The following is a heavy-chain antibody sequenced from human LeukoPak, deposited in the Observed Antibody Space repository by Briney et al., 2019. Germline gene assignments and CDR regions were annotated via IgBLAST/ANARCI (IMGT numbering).Heavy chain of an antibody. V-gene: IGHV3-74*01. CDR1: EFSVSSKY. J-gene: IGHJ4*02. Sequence: PGGSLRLSCAASEFSVSSKYMSWVRQAPGKGLVWVSRINTDGRSTSYVDSVKGRFTISRDNSKNTLYLQMNSLRAEDTAVYYCAKNPPVEWLKVHFDYWGQGTLVTVSS. CDR3: AKNPPVEWLKVHFDY. CDR2: INTDGRST. D-gene: IGHD3-3*01.